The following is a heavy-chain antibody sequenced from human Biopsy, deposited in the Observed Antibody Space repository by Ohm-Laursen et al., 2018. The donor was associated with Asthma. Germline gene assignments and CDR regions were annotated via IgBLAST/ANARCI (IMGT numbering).Heavy chain of an antibody. D-gene: IGHD3-3*01. CDR3: ARSIYDFWSGYYGMDV. CDR1: GFTVSRDH. CDR2: IYSGGTS. J-gene: IGHJ6*02. V-gene: IGHV3-53*01. Sequence: SLRLSCAASGFTVSRDHMFWVRQAPGKGLEWVSVIYSGGTSHTADSVRGRFTISRDFSKNTLHLQMHSLRAEDTAVYYCARSIYDFWSGYYGMDVWGQGTTVTVSS.